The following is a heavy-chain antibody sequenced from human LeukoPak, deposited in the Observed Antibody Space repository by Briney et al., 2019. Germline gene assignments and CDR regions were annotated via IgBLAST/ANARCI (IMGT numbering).Heavy chain of an antibody. J-gene: IGHJ5*01. CDR3: ARVIVGSGWYDS. D-gene: IGHD2-15*01. CDR2: IYHSGST. V-gene: IGHV4-4*02. Sequence: PSGTLSLTCAVSGGSISSSNWWSWVRQPPGKGLEWIGEIYHSGSTYYNPSLKSRVTISVDTSKNQFSLKLSSVTAADTAVYYCARVIVGSGWYDSWGQGTLVTVSS. CDR1: GGSISSSNW.